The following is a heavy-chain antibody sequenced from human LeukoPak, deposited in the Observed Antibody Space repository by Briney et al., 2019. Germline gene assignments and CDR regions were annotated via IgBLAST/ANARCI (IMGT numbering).Heavy chain of an antibody. CDR1: GGSISGYY. V-gene: IGHV4-59*12. D-gene: IGHD3-22*01. Sequence: PSETLSLTCTVSGGSISGYYWSWIRQPPGKGLEWIGYIYDSGRTNYNPSLKSRVTISVDTSKNQFSLKLSSVTAADTAVYYCARTSGIVVVKGDYWGQGTLVTVSS. CDR2: IYDSGRT. CDR3: ARTSGIVVVKGDY. J-gene: IGHJ4*02.